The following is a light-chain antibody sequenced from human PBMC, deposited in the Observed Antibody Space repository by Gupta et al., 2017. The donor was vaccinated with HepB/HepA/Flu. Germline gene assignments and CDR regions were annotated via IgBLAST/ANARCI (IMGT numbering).Light chain of an antibody. Sequence: DFQMTRSPPTLSPSVGDRVTITCRASQSISSWLAWYQQKPGKAPKLLISKASSLESGVSSRFSGSGSGTEFTLTISSLQPDDFATYYCQQYNSYSTFGQGTKVEIK. V-gene: IGKV1-5*03. CDR2: KAS. CDR3: QQYNSYST. J-gene: IGKJ1*01. CDR1: QSISSW.